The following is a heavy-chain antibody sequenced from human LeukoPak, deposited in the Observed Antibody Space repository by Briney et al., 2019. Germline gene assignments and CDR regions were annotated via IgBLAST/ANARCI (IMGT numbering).Heavy chain of an antibody. CDR1: GFTFGRFA. CDR2: ISNSGTIT. Sequence: GGSLRLSCAVSGFTFGRFAMNWVRQAPGKALEWVSIISNSGTITSYADSVKGRFTISRDNSKNTVYLQMNSLRAEDTALYYCTTESFHYWGQGSLVAVSS. D-gene: IGHD3-10*01. V-gene: IGHV3-23*01. J-gene: IGHJ4*02. CDR3: TTESFHY.